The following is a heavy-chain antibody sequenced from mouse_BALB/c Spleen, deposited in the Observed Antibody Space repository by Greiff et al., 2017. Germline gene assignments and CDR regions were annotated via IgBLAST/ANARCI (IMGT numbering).Heavy chain of an antibody. CDR1: GFTFSSFG. D-gene: IGHD2-4*01. J-gene: IGHJ2*01. V-gene: IGHV5-17*02. CDR3: AREADYYFDY. CDR2: ISSGSSTI. Sequence: EVQGVESGGGLVQPGGSRKLSCAASGFTFSSFGMHWVRQAPEKGLEWVAYISSGSSTIYYADTVKGRFTIARDNPKNTLFLQMTSLRSEDTAMYYCAREADYYFDYWGQGTTLTVSS.